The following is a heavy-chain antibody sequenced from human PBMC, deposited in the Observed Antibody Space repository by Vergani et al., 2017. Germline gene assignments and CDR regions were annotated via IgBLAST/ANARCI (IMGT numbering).Heavy chain of an antibody. CDR2: INHSGST. CDR1: GGSFSGYY. CDR3: ARGYYDFWSGYLNYGDDAFDI. J-gene: IGHJ3*02. D-gene: IGHD3-3*01. V-gene: IGHV4-34*01. Sequence: QVQLQQWGAGLLKPSETLSLTCAVYGGSFSGYYWSWIRQPPGKGLEWIGEINHSGSTNYNPSLKSRVTISVDTSKNQFSLKRSSVTAADTAVYYCARGYYDFWSGYLNYGDDAFDIWGQGTMVTVSS.